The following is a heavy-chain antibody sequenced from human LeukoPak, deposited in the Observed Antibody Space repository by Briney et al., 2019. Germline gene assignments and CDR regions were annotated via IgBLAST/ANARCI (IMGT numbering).Heavy chain of an antibody. Sequence: SETLSLTCTVSGGSISSYYWSWIRQPPGKGLEWIGYIYYSGSTNYNPSLKSRVTISVDTSKNQFSLKLSSVTAADTAVYYRARSVVAATWWFDPWGQGTLVTVSS. CDR1: GGSISSYY. D-gene: IGHD2-15*01. V-gene: IGHV4-59*01. CDR2: IYYSGST. J-gene: IGHJ5*02. CDR3: ARSVVAATWWFDP.